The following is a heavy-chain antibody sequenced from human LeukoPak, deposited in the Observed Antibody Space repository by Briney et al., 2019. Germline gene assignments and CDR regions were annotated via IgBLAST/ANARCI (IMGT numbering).Heavy chain of an antibody. D-gene: IGHD5-12*01. V-gene: IGHV1-69*08. CDR1: GGSFSDYS. CDR2: IIAILDTA. Sequence: ASVKVSCKASGGSFSDYSISWVRQAPGQGLEWMGRIIAILDTAHYAQKFQGRFTITADKSTTTVYMELSSLRSDDTAVYYCATGGYSGYDLGYWGQGTLVTVSS. CDR3: ATGGYSGYDLGY. J-gene: IGHJ4*02.